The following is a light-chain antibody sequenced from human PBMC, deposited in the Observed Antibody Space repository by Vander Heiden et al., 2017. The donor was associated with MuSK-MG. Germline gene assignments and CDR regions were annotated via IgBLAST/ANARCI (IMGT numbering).Light chain of an antibody. Sequence: EIVLTQSPATLSLSPGERATLSCRASQSVSSYLAWYQQKPGQAPRLLISGSGSGTDFTLTISSLEPEDFAVYYCQQHQRSNGPWTFGQGTKVEIK. V-gene: IGKV3-11*01. CDR3: QQHQRSNGPWT. J-gene: IGKJ1*01. CDR1: QSVSSY.